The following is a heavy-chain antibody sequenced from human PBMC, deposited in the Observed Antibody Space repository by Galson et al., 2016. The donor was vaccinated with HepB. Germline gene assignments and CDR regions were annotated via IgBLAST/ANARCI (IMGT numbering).Heavy chain of an antibody. Sequence: SCKASGGALSSYSFSWVRQAPGQGLEWMGGIMPMFGAANSAQKFQGRVTITADKSTSTVYMELNALTSDETAVYYCAREPLIVLVVGTYYFDSWGQGTLVTVSS. J-gene: IGHJ4*02. CDR2: IMPMFGAA. CDR1: GGALSSYS. V-gene: IGHV1-69*06. D-gene: IGHD2-8*02. CDR3: AREPLIVLVVGTYYFDS.